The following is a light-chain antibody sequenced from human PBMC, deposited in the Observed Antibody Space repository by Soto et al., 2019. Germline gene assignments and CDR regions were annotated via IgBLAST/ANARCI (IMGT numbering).Light chain of an antibody. V-gene: IGLV2-14*01. CDR1: SLDVGLYDY. Sequence: SLPTQPPSASGSPGQSITISCTGTSLDVGLYDYVSWYQQHPGKAPQLMIYAVSNRPSGVSNRFSASKSGNTASLFISGLQAEDEADYYCSSYTSDSSYVGGSGTKVTVL. CDR2: AVS. J-gene: IGLJ1*01. CDR3: SSYTSDSSYV.